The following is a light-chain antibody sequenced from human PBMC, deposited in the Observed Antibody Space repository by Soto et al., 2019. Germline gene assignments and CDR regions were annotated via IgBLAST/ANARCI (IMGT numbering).Light chain of an antibody. CDR1: KSVSSS. CDR3: QQYNDWPLT. CDR2: GAF. J-gene: IGKJ1*01. V-gene: IGKV3-15*01. Sequence: EIVVTQSPATLSVSQGERVTLSCRASKSVSSSLVWYQQRPGQAPRLLIYGAFTRATGIPARFSGTGSGTEFTLTISSLQSEDFALYYCQQYNDWPLTFGQGTKVDIK.